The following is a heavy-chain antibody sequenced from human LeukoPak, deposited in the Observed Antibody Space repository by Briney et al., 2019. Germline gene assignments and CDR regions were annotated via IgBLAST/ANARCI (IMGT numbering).Heavy chain of an antibody. CDR2: ISAYNGNT. V-gene: IGHV1-18*01. CDR1: GYTFTSYG. J-gene: IGHJ6*02. D-gene: IGHD2-2*01. Sequence: ASVKVSCKASGYTFTSYGISWVRQAPGQGLEWMGWISAYNGNTNYAQKLQGRVTMTTDTSTSTAYMELRSLRSDDTAVYYCARDRCSSTSCYDLDYHYGMDVWGQGTTVTVSS. CDR3: ARDRCSSTSCYDLDYHYGMDV.